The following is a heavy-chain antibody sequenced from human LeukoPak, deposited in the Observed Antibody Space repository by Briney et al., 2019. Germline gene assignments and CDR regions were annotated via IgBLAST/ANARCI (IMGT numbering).Heavy chain of an antibody. J-gene: IGHJ1*01. V-gene: IGHV3-30*18. CDR2: ISYDGSDK. CDR3: AKDPSPYSSSWLEYFQH. Sequence: GGSLRLSCAASGFTFSSYGMHWVRQAPGKGLEWVAVISYDGSDKYYADSVKGRFTISRDNSKNTLYLQMNSLRAEDTAVYYCAKDPSPYSSSWLEYFQHWGQGTLVTVSS. CDR1: GFTFSSYG. D-gene: IGHD6-13*01.